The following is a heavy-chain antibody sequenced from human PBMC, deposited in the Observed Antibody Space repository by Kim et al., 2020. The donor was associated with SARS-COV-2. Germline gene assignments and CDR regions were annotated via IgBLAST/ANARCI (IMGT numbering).Heavy chain of an antibody. Sequence: ASVKVSCKASGYTFTDYGISWVRQAPGQGLELMGWISVYNGDIKYAQKFQGRVTVTTETSTSTAYMEVRSLRSDDTAVYYCARDASKYCSRTSCYSGYYYYGMDVWGQGTTVTVSS. D-gene: IGHD2-2*02. CDR3: ARDASKYCSRTSCYSGYYYYGMDV. J-gene: IGHJ6*02. V-gene: IGHV1-18*04. CDR1: GYTFTDYG. CDR2: ISVYNGDI.